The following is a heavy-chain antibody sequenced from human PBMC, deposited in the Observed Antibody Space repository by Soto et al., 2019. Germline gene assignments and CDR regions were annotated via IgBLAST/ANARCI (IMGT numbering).Heavy chain of an antibody. CDR1: GFTFDDYT. CDR3: AKDMGDDFWSGYYDYYYYGMDV. D-gene: IGHD3-3*01. J-gene: IGHJ6*02. Sequence: GGSLRLSCAASGFTFDDYTMHWVRQAPGKGLEWVSLISWDGGSTYYADSVKGRFTISRDNSKNSLYLQMNSLRTEDTALYYCAKDMGDDFWSGYYDYYYYGMDVWGQGTTVTVSS. CDR2: ISWDGGST. V-gene: IGHV3-43*01.